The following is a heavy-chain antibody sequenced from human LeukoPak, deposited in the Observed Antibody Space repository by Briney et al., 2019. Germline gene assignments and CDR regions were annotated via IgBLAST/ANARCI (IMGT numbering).Heavy chain of an antibody. V-gene: IGHV4-34*01. CDR2: INHSGST. J-gene: IGHJ3*02. Sequence: SETLSLTCTVSGGSISSYYWSWIRQPPGKGLEWIGEINHSGSTNYNPSLKSRVTISVDTSKNQFSLKLSSVTAADTAVYYCARGSYDFWSGYHDAFDIWGQGTMVTVSS. CDR3: ARGSYDFWSGYHDAFDI. CDR1: GGSISSYY. D-gene: IGHD3-3*01.